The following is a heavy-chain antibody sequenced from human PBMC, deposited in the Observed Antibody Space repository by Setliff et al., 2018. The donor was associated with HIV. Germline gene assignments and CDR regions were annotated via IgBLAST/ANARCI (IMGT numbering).Heavy chain of an antibody. V-gene: IGHV1-58*01. J-gene: IGHJ3*02. CDR3: AAGGGSRFSPNAFDI. CDR1: GFTFSTSA. D-gene: IGHD1-26*01. CDR2: VAVGSGAS. Sequence: SVKVSCKAFGFTFSTSAVQWVRQSRGEPLEWIGWVAVGSGASNYAQKFQERVTISTDISTSTAYMELGSLRSEDTALYYCAAGGGSRFSPNAFDIWGRGTVVTVSS.